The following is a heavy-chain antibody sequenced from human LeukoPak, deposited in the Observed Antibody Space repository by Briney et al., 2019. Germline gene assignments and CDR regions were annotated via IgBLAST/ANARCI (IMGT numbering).Heavy chain of an antibody. CDR1: GGSISGYY. CDR2: VYYNGNT. J-gene: IGHJ5*02. CDR3: ARAFLYSSGWYNWFDP. V-gene: IGHV4-59*01. Sequence: SETLSLTCTVSGGSISGYYWTWIRQPPGKGLDWIGFVYYNGNTRYNPSLKSRATISVDTSENQFSLNLTSVTAADTAVYYCARAFLYSSGWYNWFDPWGQGTLVTVSS. D-gene: IGHD6-19*01.